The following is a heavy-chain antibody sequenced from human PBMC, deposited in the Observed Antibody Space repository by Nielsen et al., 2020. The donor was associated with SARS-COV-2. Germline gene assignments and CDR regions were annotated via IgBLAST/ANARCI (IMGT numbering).Heavy chain of an antibody. Sequence: ESLKISCAASGFTFSSYWMHWVRQAPGKGLEWIGEINHSGSTNYNPSLKSRVTISVDTSKNQFSLKLSSVTAADTAVYYCAREAPLGIRSPFDYWGQGTLVTVSS. CDR3: AREAPLGIRSPFDY. D-gene: IGHD7-27*01. CDR2: INHSGST. CDR1: GFTFSSYW. V-gene: IGHV4-34*01. J-gene: IGHJ4*02.